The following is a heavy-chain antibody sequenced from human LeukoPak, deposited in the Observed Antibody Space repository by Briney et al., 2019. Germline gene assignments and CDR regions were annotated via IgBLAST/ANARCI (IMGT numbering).Heavy chain of an antibody. CDR2: IRSKAYGGTT. Sequence: PGGSLRLSCAASGFTFSSYGMHWVRQAPGKGLEWVGFIRSKAYGGTTEYAASVKGRFTISRDDSKSIAYLQMNSLKTEDTAVYYCTRDVLVDYWGQGTLVTVSS. CDR3: TRDVLVDY. CDR1: GFTFSSYG. J-gene: IGHJ4*02. D-gene: IGHD1-26*01. V-gene: IGHV3-49*04.